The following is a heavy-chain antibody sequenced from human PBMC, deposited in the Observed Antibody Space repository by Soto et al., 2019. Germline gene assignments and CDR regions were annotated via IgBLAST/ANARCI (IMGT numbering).Heavy chain of an antibody. J-gene: IGHJ5*02. CDR2: ISAYNGNT. Sequence: ASVKVCCKASGYTFTSYGISWVRQAPGQGLEWMGWISAYNGNTNYAQKLQGRVTMTTDTSTSTAYMELRSLRSDDTAVYYCARESSSNWYSGFDPWGQGTLVTVSS. D-gene: IGHD6-13*01. CDR1: GYTFTSYG. CDR3: ARESSSNWYSGFDP. V-gene: IGHV1-18*01.